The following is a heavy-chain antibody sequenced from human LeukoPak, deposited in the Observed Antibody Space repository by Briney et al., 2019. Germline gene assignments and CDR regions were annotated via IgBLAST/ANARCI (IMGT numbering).Heavy chain of an antibody. V-gene: IGHV3-7*01. CDR3: ARDAYDYASES. CDR2: MNPDGSEK. CDR1: GFTFSAYW. D-gene: IGHD2-2*01. Sequence: GGSLRLSCAASGFTFSAYWTTWVRQAPGKGLEWVANMNPDGSEKKYVDSVKGRFTISRDNAKNSLYLQMNSLRVEDTAVYYCARDAYDYASESWGQGTLVTVSS. J-gene: IGHJ5*02.